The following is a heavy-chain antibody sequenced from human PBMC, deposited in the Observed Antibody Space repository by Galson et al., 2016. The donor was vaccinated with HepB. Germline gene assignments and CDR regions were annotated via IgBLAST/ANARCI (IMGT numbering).Heavy chain of an antibody. CDR1: GDSVSSNSAG. D-gene: IGHD7-27*01. CDR2: TFYRSNWQN. V-gene: IGHV6-1*01. Sequence: CAISGDSVSSNSAGWNWIRQSPSRGLEWLGRTFYRSNWQNDYADSVKSRITIIPDTSKNQFSLQLNSVTPDDTAVYYCARSYLLGRGFGWWDQGTLVTVSS. CDR3: ARSYLLGRGFGW. J-gene: IGHJ4*02.